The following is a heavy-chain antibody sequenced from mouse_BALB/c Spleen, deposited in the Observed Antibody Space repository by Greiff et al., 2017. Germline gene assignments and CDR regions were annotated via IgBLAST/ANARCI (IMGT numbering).Heavy chain of an antibody. Sequence: EVHLVESGGGLVQPKGSLKLSCAASGFTFNTYAMHWVCQAPGKGLEWVARIRSKSNNYATYYADSVKDRFTISRDDSQSMLYLQMNNLKTEDTAMYYCVRGEDYDGGVYYYAMDYWGQGTSVTVSS. CDR2: IRSKSNNYAT. D-gene: IGHD2-4*01. J-gene: IGHJ4*01. CDR1: GFTFNTYA. CDR3: VRGEDYDGGVYYYAMDY. V-gene: IGHV10-3*03.